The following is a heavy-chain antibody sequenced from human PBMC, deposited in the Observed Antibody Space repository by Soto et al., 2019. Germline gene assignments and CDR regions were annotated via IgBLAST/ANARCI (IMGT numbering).Heavy chain of an antibody. Sequence: QVTLKESGPVLVKPTETLTLTCTVSGFSLSNARMGVSWIRQPPGKALEWLAHIFSNDEKSYSTSLKSRLTSSNDTPKRQVVLTMTYMDPVDTATYYFVVIRYTYGWFDPLGQGTLVTVSS. CDR3: VVIRYTYGWFDP. V-gene: IGHV2-26*01. CDR2: IFSNDEK. D-gene: IGHD2-2*02. J-gene: IGHJ5*02. CDR1: GFSLSNARMG.